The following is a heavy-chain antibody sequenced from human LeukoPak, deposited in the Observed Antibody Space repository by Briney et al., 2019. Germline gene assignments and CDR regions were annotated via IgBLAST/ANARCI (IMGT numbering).Heavy chain of an antibody. D-gene: IGHD3-10*01. V-gene: IGHV3-23*01. CDR3: ARERSGSDYFDY. CDR2: ITGSSRST. Sequence: GGSLRLSCAASGFPFSSYGMSWVRQAPGKGLEWVSAITGSSRSTYYADSVKGRFTISRDNSKNTLYLQMNSLRAEDTAVYYCARERSGSDYFDYWGQGTLVTVSS. CDR1: GFPFSSYG. J-gene: IGHJ4*02.